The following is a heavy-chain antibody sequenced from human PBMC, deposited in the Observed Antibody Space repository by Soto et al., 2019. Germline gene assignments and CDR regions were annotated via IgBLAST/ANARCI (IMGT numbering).Heavy chain of an antibody. J-gene: IGHJ4*02. V-gene: IGHV4-59*03. Sequence: SETLSLTCAVSGDSINTSYWSWIRQPPGKRLEWIGHIFHSGATTYNPSLDSRVSMSVDTSKNQFSLKLNSVDAADTAVYYCAKYRRTEAVGFTLDYWGRGALVTVSS. CDR1: GDSINTSY. CDR2: IFHSGAT. D-gene: IGHD6-13*01. CDR3: AKYRRTEAVGFTLDY.